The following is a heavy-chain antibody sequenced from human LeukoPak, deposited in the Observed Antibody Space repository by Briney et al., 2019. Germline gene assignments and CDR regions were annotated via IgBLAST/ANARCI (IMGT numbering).Heavy chain of an antibody. CDR3: ARDSGGSYGGYFDY. Sequence: SETLSLTCSVSGGSISSYFLSWIRQPAGKGLEWIGRIYTSGSTNYNPSLKSRVTISVDTSKNQFSLKLSSVTAADTAVYYCARDSGGSYGGYFDYWGQGTLVTVSS. V-gene: IGHV4-4*07. CDR2: IYTSGST. J-gene: IGHJ4*02. CDR1: GGSISSYF. D-gene: IGHD1-26*01.